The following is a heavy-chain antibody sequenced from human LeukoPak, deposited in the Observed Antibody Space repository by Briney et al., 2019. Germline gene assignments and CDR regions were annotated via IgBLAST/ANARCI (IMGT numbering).Heavy chain of an antibody. D-gene: IGHD6-19*01. CDR2: IDPNSGGT. V-gene: IGHV1-2*02. J-gene: IGHJ4*02. CDR1: GYTFTVYY. Sequence: ASLKDACKPSGYTFTVYYIYWVRQAPGKGLEWLGWIDPNSGGTNNAQKLQGRVTMTRDKSTSTAYMELTRLRYDDTAVYYCARGGYGSSWGVDYWGQGTPVTVSS. CDR3: ARGGYGSSWGVDY.